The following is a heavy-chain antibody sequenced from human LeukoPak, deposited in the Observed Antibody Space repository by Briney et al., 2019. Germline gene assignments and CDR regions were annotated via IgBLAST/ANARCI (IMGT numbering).Heavy chain of an antibody. V-gene: IGHV3-53*01. D-gene: IGHD3-10*01. CDR2: LYTGGRT. CDR1: GFTVSSNY. CDR3: ARPMEGYSGSGSWYFDY. Sequence: GGSLRLSCIASGFTVSSNYMNWVRQAPGKGLEWVSVLYTGGRTYYADSVKGRFTISRDNSKNTLYLQLNSLRAEDTAVYYCARPMEGYSGSGSWYFDYWGQGTLVTVSS. J-gene: IGHJ4*02.